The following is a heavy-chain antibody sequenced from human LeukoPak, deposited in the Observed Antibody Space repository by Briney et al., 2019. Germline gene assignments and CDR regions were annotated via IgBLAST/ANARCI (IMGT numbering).Heavy chain of an antibody. CDR3: ATENFGLGSPFDP. D-gene: IGHD3-16*01. CDR2: IIPILGIA. Sequence: GSSVKVSCKASGGTFSSYAISWVRQAPGQGLEWMGRIIPILGIANYAQKFQGRVTITADKSTSTAYMELSSLRSEDTAVYYCATENFGLGSPFDPWGQGTLVTVSS. J-gene: IGHJ5*02. CDR1: GGTFSSYA. V-gene: IGHV1-69*04.